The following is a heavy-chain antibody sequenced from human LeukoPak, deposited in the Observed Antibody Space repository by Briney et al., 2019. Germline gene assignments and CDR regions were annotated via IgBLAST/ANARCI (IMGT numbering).Heavy chain of an antibody. D-gene: IGHD3-22*01. Sequence: PSQTLSLTCTVSGGSISSGSYYWTWIRQPAGKGLEWIGRIHTSGSTNYNPSLKSRVTMSVDTSKNQFSLKLSSVTAADTAVYYYARDQYYYDSSGYYRFDYWGQGTLVTVSS. CDR3: ARDQYYYDSSGYYRFDY. CDR2: IHTSGST. J-gene: IGHJ4*02. CDR1: GGSISSGSYY. V-gene: IGHV4-61*02.